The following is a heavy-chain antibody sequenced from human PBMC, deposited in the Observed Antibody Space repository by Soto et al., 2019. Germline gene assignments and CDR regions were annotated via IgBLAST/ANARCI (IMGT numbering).Heavy chain of an antibody. V-gene: IGHV4-61*01. D-gene: IGHD6-13*01. CDR3: ARGYRTSWYWFDL. CDR2: IYNRGST. CDR1: AGSVSGDTHY. Sequence: QAQLQESGPGPVKPSETLALTCTVSAGSVSGDTHYWSWIRQPPGKGLEWFGYIYNRGSTNYNPSLKSRVTIAVDTSKNQFSLKLSSVTAADTAVYYCARGYRTSWYWFDLWGRGTLVTVSS. J-gene: IGHJ2*01.